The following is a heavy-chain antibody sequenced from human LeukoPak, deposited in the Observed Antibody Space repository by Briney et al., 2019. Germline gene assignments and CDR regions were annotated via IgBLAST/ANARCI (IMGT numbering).Heavy chain of an antibody. CDR3: AKHGGIRRHYFDY. CDR2: ISGSGGST. J-gene: IGHJ4*02. CDR1: GFTFSSYV. D-gene: IGHD1-14*01. V-gene: IGHV3-23*01. Sequence: GGSLRLSCAASGFTFSSYVMSWVRQAPGKGLEWVSAISGSGGSTYYADSVKGRFTISRDNSKNTLYLQMNSLRAEDTAVYYCAKHGGIRRHYFDYWGQGTLVTVSS.